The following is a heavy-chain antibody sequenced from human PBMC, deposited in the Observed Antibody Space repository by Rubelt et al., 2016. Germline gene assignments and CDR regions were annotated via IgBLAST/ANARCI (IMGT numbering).Heavy chain of an antibody. Sequence: QQQLQESGPGLVKPSETLFLTCTVSGGSISSSSYYWGWIRQPPGKGLEWIGNIYYSGSTYYNPSLKSRVTISADTSNNQFALTRGSVTAADTAVYYCARLQWELSTIDFWGQGTLVTVSS. V-gene: IGHV4-39*07. CDR1: GGSISSSSYY. CDR2: IYYSGST. CDR3: ARLQWELSTIDF. J-gene: IGHJ4*02. D-gene: IGHD1-26*01.